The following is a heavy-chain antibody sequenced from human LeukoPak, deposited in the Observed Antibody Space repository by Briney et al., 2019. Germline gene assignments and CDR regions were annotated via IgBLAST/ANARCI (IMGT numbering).Heavy chain of an antibody. CDR2: TYYRSKWYN. CDR3: ARAKDSSGWYFDY. V-gene: IGHV6-1*01. J-gene: IGHJ4*02. CDR1: GDSVSSNSGA. D-gene: IGHD6-19*01. Sequence: SQTLSLTCAVSGDSVSSNSGAWNWIRQSPSRGLGWLGRTYYRSKWYNDYAVSVKSRITISPDTSKNQFSLQLNSVTPEDTAVYYCARAKDSSGWYFDYWGQGTLVTVSS.